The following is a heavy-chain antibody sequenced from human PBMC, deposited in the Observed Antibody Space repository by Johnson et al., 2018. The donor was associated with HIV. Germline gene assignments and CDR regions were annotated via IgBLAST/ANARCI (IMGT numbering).Heavy chain of an antibody. Sequence: QVQLVESGGGVVQPGRSLRLSCAASGFTFSDYGMHWVRQAPGKGLVWVAVISYDGINKYYADSVKGRFTISRDNSKNTLYLQRNRVRTEDTDVFYCAKGPLDDFWCGEAFDIWGQGTMVTVSS. D-gene: IGHD3-3*01. V-gene: IGHV3-30*18. CDR1: GFTFSDYG. CDR3: AKGPLDDFWCGEAFDI. CDR2: ISYDGINK. J-gene: IGHJ3*02.